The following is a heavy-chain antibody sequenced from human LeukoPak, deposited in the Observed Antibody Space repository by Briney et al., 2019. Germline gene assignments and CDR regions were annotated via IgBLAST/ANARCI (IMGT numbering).Heavy chain of an antibody. J-gene: IGHJ4*02. V-gene: IGHV3-7*01. D-gene: IGHD6-19*01. Sequence: GGSLRLSCEGSGFTFSNYWMGWVRQAPGKGLQWVANIKTDGSEKYYVDSVKGQFTISRDNAKNSLYLQMNSLRAEDTAVYYCARDLYSSGWLGLNYFDYWGQGTLVTVSS. CDR1: GFTFSNYW. CDR3: ARDLYSSGWLGLNYFDY. CDR2: IKTDGSEK.